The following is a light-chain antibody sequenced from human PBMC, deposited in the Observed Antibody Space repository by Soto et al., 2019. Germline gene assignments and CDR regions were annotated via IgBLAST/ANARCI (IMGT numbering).Light chain of an antibody. J-gene: IGLJ7*01. V-gene: IGLV2-14*01. CDR2: EVS. CDR3: SSYTRSSTPYAV. Sequence: QSALTQPASVSGSPGQSITISCTGTSSDVGGYNYVSWYQQHPGKAPKLMIYEVSYRPSGVSNRFSVSKSGNTASLTISGLQADDEAEYYCSSYTRSSTPYAVFGGGTQLTVL. CDR1: SSDVGGYNY.